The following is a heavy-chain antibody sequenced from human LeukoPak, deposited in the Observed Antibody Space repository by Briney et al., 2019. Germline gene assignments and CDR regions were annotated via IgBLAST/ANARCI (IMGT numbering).Heavy chain of an antibody. V-gene: IGHV3-30*04. D-gene: IGHD2-21*02. J-gene: IGHJ4*02. Sequence: GGSLRLSCAVSGFTFRSYAMRWVRQAPGKGLEWVAVISYDGSNKYYADSVKGRFTISRDNSKNTLYLQMNSLRAEDTAVYYCARDAGIVVVTECDYRGQGTLVTVSS. CDR1: GFTFRSYA. CDR3: ARDAGIVVVTECDY. CDR2: ISYDGSNK.